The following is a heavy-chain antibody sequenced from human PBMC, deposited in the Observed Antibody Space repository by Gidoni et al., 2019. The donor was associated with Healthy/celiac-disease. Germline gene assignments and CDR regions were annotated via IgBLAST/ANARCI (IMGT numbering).Heavy chain of an antibody. D-gene: IGHD4-17*01. CDR3: ARDLQVDDYGLLDY. J-gene: IGHJ4*02. CDR1: GFTFSSYA. Sequence: QVQLVESGGGVVQPGRSLRLSCAASGFTFSSYAMHWVRQATGKGLEWVAVISYDGSNKYYADSVKGRFTISRDNSKNTLYLQMNSLRAEDTAVYYCARDLQVDDYGLLDYWGQGTLVTVSS. CDR2: ISYDGSNK. V-gene: IGHV3-30-3*01.